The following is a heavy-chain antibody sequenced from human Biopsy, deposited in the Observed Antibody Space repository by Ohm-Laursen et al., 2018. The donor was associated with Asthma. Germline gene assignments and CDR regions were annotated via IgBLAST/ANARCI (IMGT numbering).Heavy chain of an antibody. CDR1: GFTFGSYG. J-gene: IGHJ4*02. D-gene: IGHD3-10*01. CDR2: IWFDGSNK. CDR3: GRERSYMVDY. Sequence: SLRLSCAASGFTFGSYGLHWVRQAPGKGLEWVADIWFDGSNKHYADSVKGRFTITRDNSKNTLYLQMNSLRAEDTALYYCGRERSYMVDYWGQGTLVSVSS. V-gene: IGHV3-33*01.